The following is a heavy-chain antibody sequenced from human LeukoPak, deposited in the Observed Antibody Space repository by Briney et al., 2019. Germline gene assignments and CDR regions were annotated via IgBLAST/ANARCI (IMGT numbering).Heavy chain of an antibody. Sequence: GGSLRLSCAASGFTFSSYGMHWVRQAPGKGLEWVAFIRYDGSNKYYADSVKGRFTISRDNSKNTLYLQMHGLRAEDTAVYYCAKPPSSSSPYYYYYYMDVWGKGTTVTVSS. V-gene: IGHV3-30*02. J-gene: IGHJ6*03. D-gene: IGHD6-6*01. CDR2: IRYDGSNK. CDR1: GFTFSSYG. CDR3: AKPPSSSSPYYYYYYMDV.